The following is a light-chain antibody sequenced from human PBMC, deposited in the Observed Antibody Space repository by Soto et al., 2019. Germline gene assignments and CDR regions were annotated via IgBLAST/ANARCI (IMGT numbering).Light chain of an antibody. J-gene: IGLJ2*01. CDR1: SSDVGAYNY. Sequence: QSALTQPASVSGSPGQSITISCTGTSSDVGAYNYVSWFQQHPGKAPKLMIYEVTNRHSGVSYRFSGSTSDNTASLTISGLQAEDEADYYCSSYTTSSTLVVFGGGTQLTVL. CDR3: SSYTTSSTLVV. V-gene: IGLV2-14*01. CDR2: EVT.